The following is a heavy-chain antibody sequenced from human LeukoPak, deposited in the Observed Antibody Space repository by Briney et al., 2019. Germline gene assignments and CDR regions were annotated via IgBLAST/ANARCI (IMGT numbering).Heavy chain of an antibody. D-gene: IGHD6-13*01. Sequence: GGSLRLSCAASGFTVSSYYMSWVRQAPGKGLEWVSVIYSGGRTYYADSVKGRFTISRDNSKNTLYLQMNSLRAEDTAVYYCARGSSWYYFDYWGQGTLVTVSS. J-gene: IGHJ4*02. CDR2: IYSGGRT. CDR1: GFTVSSYY. V-gene: IGHV3-53*01. CDR3: ARGSSWYYFDY.